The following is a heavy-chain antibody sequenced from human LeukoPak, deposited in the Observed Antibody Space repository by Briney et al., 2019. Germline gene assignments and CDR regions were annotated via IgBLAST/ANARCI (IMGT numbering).Heavy chain of an antibody. Sequence: AGGSLRLSCAASGFTFSSYAMSWVRQAPGKGLEWVSAISGSGGSTYYADSVKGRFTISRDNSKNTVFLQMNSLRVEDTAVYYCARELSQIVWGGLDYGGQGTLVSVSS. D-gene: IGHD2-21*01. V-gene: IGHV3-23*01. J-gene: IGHJ4*02. CDR3: ARELSQIVWGGLDY. CDR2: ISGSGGST. CDR1: GFTFSSYA.